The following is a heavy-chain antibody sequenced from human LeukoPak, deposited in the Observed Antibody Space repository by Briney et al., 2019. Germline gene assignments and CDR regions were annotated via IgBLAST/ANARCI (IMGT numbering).Heavy chain of an antibody. CDR2: IYYSGST. CDR1: GGSISSYY. D-gene: IGHD3-9*01. Sequence: PSGTLSLTCTVSGGSISSYYWSWIRQPPGKGLEWIGYIYYSGSTNYNPSLKSRVTISVDASKNQFSLKLNSVTAADTAAYYCARDYDVLTAYPPTQLFDPWGQGTLVTVSS. J-gene: IGHJ5*02. V-gene: IGHV4-59*12. CDR3: ARDYDVLTAYPPTQLFDP.